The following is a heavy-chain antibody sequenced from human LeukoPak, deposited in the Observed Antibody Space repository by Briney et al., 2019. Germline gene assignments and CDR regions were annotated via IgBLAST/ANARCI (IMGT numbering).Heavy chain of an antibody. J-gene: IGHJ3*02. V-gene: IGHV3-48*04. CDR1: GFTFSSYS. Sequence: GGSLRLSCAASGFTFSSYSMNWVRQAPGKGLEWVSYISSSSSTIYYADSVKGRFTISRDNAKNSLYLQMNSLRAEDTAVYYCARVKYCSGGSCLSAFDIWGQGTMVTVSS. CDR2: ISSSSSTI. CDR3: ARVKYCSGGSCLSAFDI. D-gene: IGHD2-15*01.